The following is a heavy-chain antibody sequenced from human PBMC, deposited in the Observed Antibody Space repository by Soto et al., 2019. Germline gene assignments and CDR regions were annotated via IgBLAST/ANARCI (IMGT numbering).Heavy chain of an antibody. V-gene: IGHV1-69*01. CDR3: ARDPNCKTSSCHKWFDP. CDR2: IIPMFDST. D-gene: IGHD2-2*01. Sequence: QVQLVQSGAEVQKPGSSVKVSCKVSGGTFNTHSFNWVRQAPGQGLEWMGVIIPMFDSTVYSQRFQVRVTITADESTRTVYMELSSLRSEDTALYYCARDPNCKTSSCHKWFDPWGQGTLVTVSS. CDR1: GGTFNTHS. J-gene: IGHJ5*02.